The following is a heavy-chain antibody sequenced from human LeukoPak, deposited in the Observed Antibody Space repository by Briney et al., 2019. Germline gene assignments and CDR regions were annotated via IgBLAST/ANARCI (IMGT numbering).Heavy chain of an antibody. CDR1: GYIFTSYY. Sequence: ASVKVSCKASGYIFTSYYMHWVRQAPGQGLEWMGIINPSGSSTSYAQKFQGRLSLTRDMSTSTDYMELSSLRSEDTAVYYCARDNSVGDTAWWFDPWGQGTLVTVSS. V-gene: IGHV1-46*01. J-gene: IGHJ5*02. D-gene: IGHD1-26*01. CDR3: ARDNSVGDTAWWFDP. CDR2: INPSGSST.